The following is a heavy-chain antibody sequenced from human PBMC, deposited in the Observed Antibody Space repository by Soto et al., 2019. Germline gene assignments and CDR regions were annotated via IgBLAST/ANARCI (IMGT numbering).Heavy chain of an antibody. Sequence: PGGSLRLSCAASGFTFSSYSMNWVRQAPGKGLEWVSYISSSSSTIYYADSVKGRFTISRDNAKNSLYLQMNSLRAEDTAVYYCARAFLAGITIFGVAPDAFDIWGQETMVTVSS. CDR1: GFTFSSYS. D-gene: IGHD3-3*01. CDR3: ARAFLAGITIFGVAPDAFDI. V-gene: IGHV3-48*01. CDR2: ISSSSSTI. J-gene: IGHJ3*02.